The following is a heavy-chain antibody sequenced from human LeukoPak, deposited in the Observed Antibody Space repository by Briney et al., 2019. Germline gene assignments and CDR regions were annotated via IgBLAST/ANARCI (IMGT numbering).Heavy chain of an antibody. D-gene: IGHD4-23*01. J-gene: IGHJ5*02. CDR2: IYYSGST. CDR3: ARGGQGRRVVTPKKPGTNWFDP. Sequence: SETLSLTCTVSGGSISSYYWSWIRQPPGKGLEWIGYIYYSGSTNYNPSLKSRVTISVDTSKNQFSLKLSSVTAADTAVYYCARGGQGRRVVTPKKPGTNWFDPRGQGTLVTVSS. CDR1: GGSISSYY. V-gene: IGHV4-59*01.